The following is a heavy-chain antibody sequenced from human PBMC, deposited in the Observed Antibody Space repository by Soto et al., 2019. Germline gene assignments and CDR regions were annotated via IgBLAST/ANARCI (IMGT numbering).Heavy chain of an antibody. Sequence: QVQLVQSGAEVKKPGASVKVSCKASGYTFTSYGISWVRQAPGQGLEWMGWISAYNGNTHNAQKLQGRVTMTTDTSTSTATMELRSLSSDDTAVYYCARDGVYYGSGSTTGFDPWGQGTLVTVSS. CDR1: GYTFTSYG. CDR2: ISAYNGNT. D-gene: IGHD3-10*01. CDR3: ARDGVYYGSGSTTGFDP. J-gene: IGHJ5*02. V-gene: IGHV1-18*01.